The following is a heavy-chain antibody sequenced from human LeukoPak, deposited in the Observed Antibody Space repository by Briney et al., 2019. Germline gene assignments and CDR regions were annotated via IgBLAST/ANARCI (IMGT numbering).Heavy chain of an antibody. CDR1: GGSISSYY. J-gene: IGHJ6*02. D-gene: IGHD1-14*01. CDR2: IYTTGST. CDR3: ARRPTDTRYGMDV. Sequence: SETLSLTCTVSGGSISSYYWTWIRQPAGRGLEWIGRIYTTGSTNYNPSLNSRVTMSVDTSKNQFSLKLSSVTAADTAVYYCARRPTDTRYGMDVWGQGTTVTVSS. V-gene: IGHV4-4*07.